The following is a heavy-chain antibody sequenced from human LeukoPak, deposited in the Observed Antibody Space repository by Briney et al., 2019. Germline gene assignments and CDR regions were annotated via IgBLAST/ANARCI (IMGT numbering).Heavy chain of an antibody. V-gene: IGHV4-34*01. Sequence: SETLSLTCAVYGGSVSGYYWSWIRQPPEKGLELIGEISHRGRTHYTPSLQSRVTMSVDTSKNQFALNLNSVTAADTAVYYCARVPLRFLEPFDYWGQGILVTVSS. J-gene: IGHJ4*02. CDR3: ARVPLRFLEPFDY. CDR2: ISHRGRT. CDR1: GGSVSGYY. D-gene: IGHD3-3*01.